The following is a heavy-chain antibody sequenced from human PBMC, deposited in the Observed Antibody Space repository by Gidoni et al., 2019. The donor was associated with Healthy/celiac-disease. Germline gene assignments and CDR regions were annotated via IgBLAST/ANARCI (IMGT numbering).Heavy chain of an antibody. Sequence: EVHLVESGGGLVKPGGSLRLSCAASGFTFRHAWMCWVRPAPGKGLEWVGRIKSKTDGGTTDYAAPVKGRFTISRDESKNTLYLQMSSLKTEDTAVYYCTTGRLEFGYYYDSSGYTSCLWWGQGTLVTVSS. V-gene: IGHV3-15*01. D-gene: IGHD3-22*01. J-gene: IGHJ4*02. CDR3: TTGRLEFGYYYDSSGYTSCLW. CDR2: IKSKTDGGTT. CDR1: GFTFRHAW.